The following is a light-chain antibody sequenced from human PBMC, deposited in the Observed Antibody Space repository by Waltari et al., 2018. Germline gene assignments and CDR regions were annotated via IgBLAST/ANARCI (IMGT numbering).Light chain of an antibody. V-gene: IGLV10-54*04. CDR3: AAWDISLTAHV. CDR1: SNNVGNQG. J-gene: IGLJ1*01. CDR2: RNT. Sequence: QAGLTQPPSVSKGLRQTATLTCTGNSNNVGNQGAAWLQQHQGHPPKLLSYRNTNRPTVSSERFSSSRAGNTASLTITGLQPEDEADYYGAAWDISLTAHVFGSGTKVTVL.